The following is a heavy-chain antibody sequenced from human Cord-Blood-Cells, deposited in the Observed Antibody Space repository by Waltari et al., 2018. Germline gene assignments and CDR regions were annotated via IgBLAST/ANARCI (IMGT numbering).Heavy chain of an antibody. CDR2: TYYRSKWYN. J-gene: IGHJ3*02. CDR3: ARSQDAFDI. Sequence: QVQLQQSGPGLVKPSQTLSLTCAIYGDSVSSNSAAWNWIRQSPSRGLEWLGRTYYRSKWYNDYAVSXXXXXXXXXXXSKNQFSLQLNSVTPEDTAVYYCARSQDAFDIWGQGTMVTVSS. CDR1: GDSVSSNSAA. V-gene: IGHV6-1*01.